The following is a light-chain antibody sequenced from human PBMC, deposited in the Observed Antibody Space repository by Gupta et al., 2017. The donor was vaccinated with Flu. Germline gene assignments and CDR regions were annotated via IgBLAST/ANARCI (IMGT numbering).Light chain of an antibody. Sequence: EIVLTQSPATLSLSPGDRATLSCRASQSVGDFVAWYQQRPGQAPRLLIYDASNRATGVPPRFAGSGSGTEFILTISSLEPEDFATYYCQHRTNWLLFIFGHGTKVD. J-gene: IGKJ3*01. CDR1: QSVGDF. CDR3: QHRTNWLLFI. V-gene: IGKV3-11*01. CDR2: DAS.